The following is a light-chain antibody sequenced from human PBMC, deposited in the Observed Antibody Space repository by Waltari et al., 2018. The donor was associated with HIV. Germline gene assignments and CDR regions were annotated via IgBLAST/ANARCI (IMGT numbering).Light chain of an antibody. CDR2: DSP. CDR1: QDISNY. Sequence: DIQMTQSRSSLSAAVLDRITITCQARQDISNYLNWYQQKPGKAPKLLIYDSPKLETGVPSRFSGSASVTDFTFTISSLQPEDIATYYCQQYDNLPITFGQGTRLEIK. J-gene: IGKJ5*01. V-gene: IGKV1-33*01. CDR3: QQYDNLPIT.